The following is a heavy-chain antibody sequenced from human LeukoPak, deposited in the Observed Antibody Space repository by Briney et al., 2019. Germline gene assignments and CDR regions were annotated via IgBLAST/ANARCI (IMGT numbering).Heavy chain of an antibody. J-gene: IGHJ4*02. Sequence: PGRSLRLSCAASGFTFSSYGMHWVRQAPGKGLEWVAVIWNEGSNKYYADSVKGRFTISRDNSKNTLYLQMNSLRAEDTAVYYCAREDLAYCGGDCYPYFDYWGQGTLVTVSS. CDR2: IWNEGSNK. V-gene: IGHV3-33*01. CDR3: AREDLAYCGGDCYPYFDY. D-gene: IGHD2-21*02. CDR1: GFTFSSYG.